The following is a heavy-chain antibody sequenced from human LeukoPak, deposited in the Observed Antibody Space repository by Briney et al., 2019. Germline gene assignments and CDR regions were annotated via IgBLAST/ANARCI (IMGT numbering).Heavy chain of an antibody. J-gene: IGHJ6*02. CDR1: GFTFSGYW. D-gene: IGHD2-15*01. V-gene: IGHV3-7*01. Sequence: PGGSLTLSCAASGFTFSGYWMSWLRQAPGKGLVWVANIKQDGGETSYVESVKGRFTISRDNAKNSLYLQMNSLRAEDAAVYYCARASYCSGGSCYGLYYYYYGMDGWGQGTTVTVSS. CDR2: IKQDGGET. CDR3: ARASYCSGGSCYGLYYYYYGMDG.